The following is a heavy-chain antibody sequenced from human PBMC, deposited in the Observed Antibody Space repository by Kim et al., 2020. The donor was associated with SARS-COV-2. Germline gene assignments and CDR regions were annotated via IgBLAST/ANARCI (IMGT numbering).Heavy chain of an antibody. CDR1: GGSFSGYY. CDR2: INHSGST. CDR3: ARVVVGGISLLGP. J-gene: IGHJ5*02. Sequence: SETLSLTCAVYGGSFSGYYWSWIRQPPGKGLEWIGEINHSGSTNYNPSLKSRVTISVDTSKNQFSLKLSSVTAADTAVYYCARVVVGGISLLGPWGQGTLVTVSS. D-gene: IGHD3-16*01. V-gene: IGHV4-34*01.